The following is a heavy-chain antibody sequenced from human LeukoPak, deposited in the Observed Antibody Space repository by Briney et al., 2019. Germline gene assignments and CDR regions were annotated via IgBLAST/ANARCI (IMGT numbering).Heavy chain of an antibody. D-gene: IGHD4-11*01. CDR2: ISSSSSYI. CDR3: ARDDYSNHPNPPPEANFDY. J-gene: IGHJ4*02. CDR1: GFTFSSYS. V-gene: IGHV3-21*01. Sequence: GRSLRLSCAASGFTFSSYSMNWVRQAPGKGLEWVSSISSSSSYIYYADSVKGRFTISRDNAKNSLYLQMNSLRAEDTAVYYCARDDYSNHPNPPPEANFDYWGQGTLVTVSP.